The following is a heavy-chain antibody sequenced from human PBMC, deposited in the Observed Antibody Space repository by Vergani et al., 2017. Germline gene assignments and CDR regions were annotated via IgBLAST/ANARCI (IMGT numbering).Heavy chain of an antibody. CDR3: ARESSGSSPYMDV. CDR2: ISSSGSTI. V-gene: IGHV3-11*01. CDR1: GFTVSSNY. D-gene: IGHD1-26*01. Sequence: VQLVESGGGLVQRGGSLRLSCAASGFTVSSNYMSWVRQAPGRGLEWVSYISSSGSTIYYADSVKGRFTISRDNAKNSLYLQMNSLRAEDTAVYYCARESSGSSPYMDVWGKGTTVTVSS. J-gene: IGHJ6*03.